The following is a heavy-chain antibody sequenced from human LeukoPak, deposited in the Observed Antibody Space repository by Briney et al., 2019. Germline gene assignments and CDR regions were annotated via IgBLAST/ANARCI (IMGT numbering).Heavy chain of an antibody. Sequence: GGSLRLSCAASGFTNAWMNWVRQAPGKGLEWVSSISSSSSYIYYADSVKGRFTISRDNAKNSLYLQMSSLRAEDTAVYYCAREARDEDGYYFDYWGQGTLVTVSS. D-gene: IGHD2-15*01. CDR3: AREARDEDGYYFDY. CDR2: ISSSSSYI. CDR1: GFTNAW. J-gene: IGHJ4*02. V-gene: IGHV3-21*01.